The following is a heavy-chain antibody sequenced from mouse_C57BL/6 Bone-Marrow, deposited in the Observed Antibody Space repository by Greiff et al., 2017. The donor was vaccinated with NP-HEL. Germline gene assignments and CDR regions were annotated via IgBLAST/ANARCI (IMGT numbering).Heavy chain of an antibody. V-gene: IGHV1-64*01. Sequence: QVQLKQPGAELVKPGASVKSSCKASGYTFTSYWMHWVKQRPGQGLEWIGMIHPNSGSTNYNEKFKSKATLTVDKSSSTAYMQLSSLTSEDSAVYYCARWLPSYYAMDYWGQGTSVTVSS. CDR3: ARWLPSYYAMDY. D-gene: IGHD2-2*01. J-gene: IGHJ4*01. CDR2: IHPNSGST. CDR1: GYTFTSYW.